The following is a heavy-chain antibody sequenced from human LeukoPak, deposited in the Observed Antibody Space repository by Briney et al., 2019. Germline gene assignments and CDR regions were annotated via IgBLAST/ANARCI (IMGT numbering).Heavy chain of an antibody. Sequence: ASVKVSCKASGYTFTSYGISWVRQAPGQGLEWMGWISAYNGNTNYAQKRQGRVTMTTDTSTSTAYMEPRSLRSDDTAVYYCARYYDILTASIMGFDHWGQGTLVTVSS. CDR2: ISAYNGNT. CDR3: ARYYDILTASIMGFDH. CDR1: GYTFTSYG. J-gene: IGHJ4*02. V-gene: IGHV1-18*01. D-gene: IGHD3-9*01.